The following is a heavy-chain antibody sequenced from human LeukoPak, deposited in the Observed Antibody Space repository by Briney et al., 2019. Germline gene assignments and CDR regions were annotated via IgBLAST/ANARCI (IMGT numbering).Heavy chain of an antibody. V-gene: IGHV3-30*02. CDR1: GFTFSTFG. D-gene: IGHD3-10*01. CDR2: IRYDGFNK. CDR3: AKDLSPYYYGSGRY. Sequence: GGSLRLSCAASGFAASGFTFSTFGMHWVRQAPGKGLEWVAFIRYDGFNKYYADSVKGRFTISRDDSKNTLYLQMNSLRAEDTAVYYCAKDLSPYYYGSGRYWGQGTLVTVSS. J-gene: IGHJ4*02.